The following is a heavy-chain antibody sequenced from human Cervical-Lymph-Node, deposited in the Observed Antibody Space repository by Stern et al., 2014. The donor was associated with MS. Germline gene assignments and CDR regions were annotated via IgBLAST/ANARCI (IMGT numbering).Heavy chain of an antibody. D-gene: IGHD3-10*01. CDR3: AILKHSLTSGTYFNY. CDR2: IHPDDSDT. CDR1: GYRFSNYW. V-gene: IGHV5-51*04. J-gene: IGHJ4*02. Sequence: QLEESGAEVKKPGESLKISCKVSGYRFSNYWIGWERQTPGQGLEWVGIIHPDDSDTRYSPAFQGPVNIYTDKPIPHHYLQTSSLKASDTAMYYCAILKHSLTSGTYFNYWGQGTLFTVSS.